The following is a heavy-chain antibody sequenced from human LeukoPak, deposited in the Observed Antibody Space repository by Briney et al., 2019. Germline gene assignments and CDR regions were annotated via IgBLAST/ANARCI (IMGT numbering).Heavy chain of an antibody. CDR2: MNPNSGNT. D-gene: IGHD3-22*01. CDR3: ARKKDSSGYYYANGRVYYYYGMDV. J-gene: IGHJ6*02. CDR1: GYTFTSYD. V-gene: IGHV1-8*01. Sequence: ASVKVPCKASGYTFTSYDINWVRQATGQGLEWMGWMNPNSGNTGYAQKFQGRVTMTRNTSISTAYMELSSLRSEDTAVYYCARKKDSSGYYYANGRVYYYYGMDVWGQGTTVTVSS.